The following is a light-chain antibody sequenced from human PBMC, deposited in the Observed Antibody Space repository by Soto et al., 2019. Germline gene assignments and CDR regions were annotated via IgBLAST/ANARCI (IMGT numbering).Light chain of an antibody. J-gene: IGLJ1*01. CDR1: SSDVGGYNL. V-gene: IGLV2-23*01. CDR2: EGS. CDR3: CSYAASGSYV. Sequence: QSALTQPASVSGSPGQSITISCTGTSSDVGGYNLVSWYQQLPGKAPKLMIYEGSKRPSGVSDRFSGSKSGNTASLTISGLQTEDEADYYCCSYAASGSYVFGTGTKVTV.